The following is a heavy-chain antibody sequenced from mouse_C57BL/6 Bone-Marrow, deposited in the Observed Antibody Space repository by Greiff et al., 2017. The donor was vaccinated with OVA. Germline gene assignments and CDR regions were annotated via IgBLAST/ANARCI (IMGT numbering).Heavy chain of an antibody. CDR3: ARCYGSLHYYAMDY. Sequence: EVQLKESGPELVKPGASVKISCTASGYSFTGYYMNWVKQSPEKSLEWIGEINPSTGGTTYNQKFKAKATLTVDKSSSTAYMQLKSLTSEDSAVYYCARCYGSLHYYAMDYWGQGTSVTVSS. CDR1: GYSFTGYY. J-gene: IGHJ4*01. D-gene: IGHD1-1*01. CDR2: INPSTGGT. V-gene: IGHV1-42*01.